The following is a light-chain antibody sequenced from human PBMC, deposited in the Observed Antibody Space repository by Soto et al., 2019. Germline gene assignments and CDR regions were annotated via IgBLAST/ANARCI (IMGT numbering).Light chain of an antibody. V-gene: IGLV2-23*02. Sequence: QSVLTQPASVSGSPGQSITISCTGTSSDVGSYNLVSWYQQHPGKAPKLMIYEVTKRPSGVSNRFSGSKSDNTASLTISGLQAEDEADYYCCSYAGSNYVFGTGTKVTGL. CDR2: EVT. CDR3: CSYAGSNYV. CDR1: SSDVGSYNL. J-gene: IGLJ1*01.